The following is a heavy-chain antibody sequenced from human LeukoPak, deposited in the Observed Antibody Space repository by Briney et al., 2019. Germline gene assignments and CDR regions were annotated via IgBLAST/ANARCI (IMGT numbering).Heavy chain of an antibody. J-gene: IGHJ5*02. V-gene: IGHV4-31*03. CDR1: GDSISSRTYY. Sequence: KPSETLSLTCSVSGDSISSRTYYWTWIRQHPEKGLEWIGYIWNSGSTNYNPALKSRVTISVDTSKNQFSLKLTSVTAADTAIYYCARDVSSMFPNWFDPWARESWSSSPQ. CDR3: ARDVSSMFPNWFDP. CDR2: IWNSGST. D-gene: IGHD6-6*01.